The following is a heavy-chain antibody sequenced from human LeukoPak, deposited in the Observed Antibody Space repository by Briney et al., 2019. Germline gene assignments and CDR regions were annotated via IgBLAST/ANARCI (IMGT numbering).Heavy chain of an antibody. V-gene: IGHV4-30-4*01. CDR3: ARHGGDYLAFDY. CDR2: IYYSGST. CDR1: GGSISSGDYY. D-gene: IGHD4-17*01. J-gene: IGHJ4*02. Sequence: SETLSLTCTVSGGSISSGDYYWSWIRQPPGKGLEWIGYIYYSGSTYYNPSLKSRVTISVDTSKNQFSLKLSSVTAADTAVYYCARHGGDYLAFDYWGQGTLVTVSS.